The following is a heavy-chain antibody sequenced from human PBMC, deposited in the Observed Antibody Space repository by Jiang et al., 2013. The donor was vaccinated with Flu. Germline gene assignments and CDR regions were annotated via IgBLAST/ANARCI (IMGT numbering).Heavy chain of an antibody. V-gene: IGHV7-4-1*02. Sequence: QSGSELKKPGASVKVSCKTSGYTFSTYALNWVRQAPGQGLEWMGWINTNTGNPTYAQGFTGRFVFSLDTSVSTAYLQISSLKAEDTAVYYCARAVHIAVAGKIDPRFDPWGQGTLVTVSS. D-gene: IGHD6-19*01. CDR2: INTNTGNP. J-gene: IGHJ5*02. CDR3: ARAVHIAVAGKIDPRFDP. CDR1: GYTFSTYA.